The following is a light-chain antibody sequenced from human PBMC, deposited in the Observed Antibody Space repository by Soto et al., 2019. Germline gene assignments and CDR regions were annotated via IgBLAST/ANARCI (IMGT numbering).Light chain of an antibody. V-gene: IGKV1-27*01. Sequence: DIQMTQSPSSLSASVGDRVTITCRASQGISTYLVWYQQKPGTVPKLLIFAASTLQSGVPSRFSGSGSGTDFTLTISSLQTEDVATYYCQTYNGAPWTFGQGTKVEIK. CDR2: AAS. CDR3: QTYNGAPWT. J-gene: IGKJ1*01. CDR1: QGISTY.